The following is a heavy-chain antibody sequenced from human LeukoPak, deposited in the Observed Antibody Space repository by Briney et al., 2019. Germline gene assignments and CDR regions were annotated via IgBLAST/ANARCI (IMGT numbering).Heavy chain of an antibody. CDR3: ARDERYDSSGYSFDY. V-gene: IGHV1-2*02. Sequence: ASVKVSCKASGYTFTGYFIHWVRPAPGQGLEWMGWINPNSGGTNYAQKFQGRVTLTRDTSISTAYMELSRLRSDDTAVYYCARDERYDSSGYSFDYWGQGTLVTVSS. J-gene: IGHJ4*02. CDR1: GYTFTGYF. D-gene: IGHD3-22*01. CDR2: INPNSGGT.